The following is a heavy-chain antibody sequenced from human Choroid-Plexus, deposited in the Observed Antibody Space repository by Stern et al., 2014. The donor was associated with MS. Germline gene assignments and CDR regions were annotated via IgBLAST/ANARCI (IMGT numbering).Heavy chain of an antibody. CDR2: VSYDGSTK. J-gene: IGHJ5*02. CDR1: GFTFGSCA. V-gene: IGHV3-30*18. Sequence: VQLVESGGGVVQPGRPLRLSCVASGFTFGSCAMHWVRQAPGKGLEWVAGVSYDGSTKYYADSVKGRFTISRDNSQNTLYMQMSSLRPEDTAVYYCAKDRQYLTYFFDHWGQGALGTVSS. CDR3: AKDRQYLTYFFDH. D-gene: IGHD2/OR15-2a*01.